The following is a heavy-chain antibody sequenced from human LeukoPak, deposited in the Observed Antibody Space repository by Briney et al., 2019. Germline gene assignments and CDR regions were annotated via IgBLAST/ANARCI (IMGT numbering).Heavy chain of an antibody. CDR2: IYYSGST. CDR3: ARGTGGWYFDF. J-gene: IGHJ2*01. V-gene: IGHV4-59*01. CDR1: GGSISSYY. Sequence: PSETLPLTCTVSGGSISSYYWSWIRQPPGKGLEWIGYIYYSGSTNYNPSLESRVTISIDTSKNQFSLKLTSVTAADTAVYYCARGTGGWYFDFWGRGTLVTVSS. D-gene: IGHD1/OR15-1a*01.